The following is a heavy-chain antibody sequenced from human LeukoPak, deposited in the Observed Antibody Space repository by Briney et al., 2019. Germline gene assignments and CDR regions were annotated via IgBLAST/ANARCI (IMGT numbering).Heavy chain of an antibody. Sequence: SETLSLTCAVYGGSFSGYYWSWIRQPPGKGLEWIGEINHSGTTNYNPSLKSRVTMSVDTSKNQFSLKLRSVTAADTAVYYCARGGATVLAFDVWGQGTVVTVSS. D-gene: IGHD4-11*01. CDR1: GGSFSGYY. V-gene: IGHV4-34*01. CDR3: ARGGATVLAFDV. CDR2: INHSGTT. J-gene: IGHJ3*01.